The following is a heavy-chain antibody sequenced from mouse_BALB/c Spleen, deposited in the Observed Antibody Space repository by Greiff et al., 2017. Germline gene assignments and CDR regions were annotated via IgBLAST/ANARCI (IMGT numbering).Heavy chain of an antibody. D-gene: IGHD2-4*01. CDR1: GYSITSDYA. CDR3: AGGDYDSYFDV. CDR2: ISYSGST. Sequence: EVHLVESGPGLVKPSQSLSLTCTVTGYSITSDYAWNWIRQFPGNKLEWMGYISYSGSTSYNPSLKSRISITRDTSKNQFFLQLNSVTTEDTATYYCAGGDYDSYFDVWGAGTTVTVSS. V-gene: IGHV3-2*02. J-gene: IGHJ1*01.